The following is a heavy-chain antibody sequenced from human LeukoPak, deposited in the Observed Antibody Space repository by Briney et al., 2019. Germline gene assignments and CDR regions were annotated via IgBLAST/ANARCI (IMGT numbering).Heavy chain of an antibody. CDR3: ARGIRSSSTFDL. D-gene: IGHD6-6*01. CDR1: GFTFSTYS. CDR2: ISSGSDAI. J-gene: IGHJ4*02. Sequence: PGGSLRLSCVASGFTFSTYSMSWVRQAPGKGLGCVSYISSGSDAIEYADSAKGRFTISRDDAKNSLFLQMNSLRAEDTAVYYCARGIRSSSTFDLWGQGTLVTVSS. V-gene: IGHV3-48*04.